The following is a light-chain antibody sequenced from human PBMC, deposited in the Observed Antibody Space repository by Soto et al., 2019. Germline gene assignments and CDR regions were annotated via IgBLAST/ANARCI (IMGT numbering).Light chain of an antibody. CDR2: DVS. CDR3: CSYAGSYTLWV. CDR1: SSDVGGYNY. V-gene: IGLV2-11*01. Sequence: QSALTQPRSVSGSPVQSVTISCTATSSDVGGYNYVSWYQQYPGKAPKLIIYDVSKRPSGVPDRFSGSKSGNTASLTISGLQAEDEADYYCCSYAGSYTLWVFGGGTKLTVL. J-gene: IGLJ3*02.